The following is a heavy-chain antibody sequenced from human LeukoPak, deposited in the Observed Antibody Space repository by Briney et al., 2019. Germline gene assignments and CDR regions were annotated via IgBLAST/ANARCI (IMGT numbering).Heavy chain of an antibody. V-gene: IGHV4-59*12. D-gene: IGHD3-9*01. J-gene: IGHJ6*03. Sequence: SETLSLTCTVSGGSISSYYWSWIRQPPGKGLEWIGNIYYSGSTYYNPSLKSRVTISVDTSKNQFSLKLSSVTAADTAVYYCARVNYDILTGPLYYYYYYMDVWGKGTTVTVSS. CDR3: ARVNYDILTGPLYYYYYYMDV. CDR2: IYYSGST. CDR1: GGSISSYY.